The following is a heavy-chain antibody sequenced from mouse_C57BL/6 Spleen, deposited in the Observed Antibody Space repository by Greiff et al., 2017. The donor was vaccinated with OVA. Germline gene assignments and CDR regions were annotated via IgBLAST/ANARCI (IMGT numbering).Heavy chain of an antibody. Sequence: VQLHQSGAELVKPGASVKISCKASGYAFSSYWMNWVKQRPGKGLEWIGQLYPGDGDTNYYGSFKGKATLTADKASSTAYMQLSSLTSEDSAVYFCARWRTMITSDYWGQGTTLTVSS. CDR2: LYPGDGDT. J-gene: IGHJ2*01. CDR1: GYAFSSYW. D-gene: IGHD2-4*01. V-gene: IGHV1-80*01. CDR3: ARWRTMITSDY.